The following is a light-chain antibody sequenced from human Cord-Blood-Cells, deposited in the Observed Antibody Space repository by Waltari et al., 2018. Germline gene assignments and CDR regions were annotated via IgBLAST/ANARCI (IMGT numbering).Light chain of an antibody. CDR3: CSYAGSSTLWV. Sequence: QSALTQPASVSGSPGQSITLSCTGTSSAVGRYNLVSCYQPHPGKAPKLIIYEGSKRPSGVSNRFSGSKSGNTASLTISGLQAEDEADYYCCSYAGSSTLWVFGGGTKLTVL. V-gene: IGLV2-23*01. CDR1: SSAVGRYNL. J-gene: IGLJ3*02. CDR2: EGS.